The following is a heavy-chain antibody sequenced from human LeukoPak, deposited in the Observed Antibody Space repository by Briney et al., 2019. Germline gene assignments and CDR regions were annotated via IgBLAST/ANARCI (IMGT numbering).Heavy chain of an antibody. D-gene: IGHD1-26*01. CDR1: GFTFGDYT. J-gene: IGHJ4*02. V-gene: IGHV3-49*04. CDR3: TREGATLDY. Sequence: TGGSLRLSCTASGFTFGDYTMRWVRQAPGKGLEWVGFIRSKAYGATTEYAASVKSRFTISRDDSKSIAYLQMNSLKTEDTAMYYCTREGATLDYWGQGTLVTVSS. CDR2: IRSKAYGATT.